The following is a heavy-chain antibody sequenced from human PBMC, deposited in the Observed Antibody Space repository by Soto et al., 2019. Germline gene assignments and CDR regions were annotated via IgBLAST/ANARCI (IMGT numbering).Heavy chain of an antibody. V-gene: IGHV1-69*06. D-gene: IGHD6-13*01. J-gene: IGHJ6*02. CDR1: GGTFSSYA. Sequence: RASVKVSCKASGGTFSSYAISWVRQAPGQGLEWMGGIIPIFGTANYAQKFQGRVTITADKSTSTAYMELSSLRSEDTAVYYCARPNAVAAAGLGPYGMDVWGQGTTVTVSS. CDR2: IIPIFGTA. CDR3: ARPNAVAAAGLGPYGMDV.